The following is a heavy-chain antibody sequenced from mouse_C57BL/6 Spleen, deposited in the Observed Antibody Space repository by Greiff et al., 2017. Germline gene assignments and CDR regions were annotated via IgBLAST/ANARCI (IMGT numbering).Heavy chain of an antibody. J-gene: IGHJ2*01. D-gene: IGHD1-1*01. CDR2: ISYDGSN. CDR1: GYSFTSCYY. Sequence: EVQLQESGPGLVKPSQSLSLTCSVTGYSFTSCYYWYWIRQPPGNILEWMGYISYDGSNNYNPSLKNRIAITRDTSKNQFFLKLNSVTTEDTATYYCARFITTVPNLGYFDYWGQGTTLTVSS. CDR3: ARFITTVPNLGYFDY. V-gene: IGHV3-6*01.